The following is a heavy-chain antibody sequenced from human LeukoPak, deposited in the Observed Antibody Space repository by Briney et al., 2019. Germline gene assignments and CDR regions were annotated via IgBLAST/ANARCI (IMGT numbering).Heavy chain of an antibody. CDR3: ARSGYSSSWYGEN. J-gene: IGHJ4*02. CDR1: GFTFSSYW. D-gene: IGHD6-13*01. Sequence: GGSLRLSCAASGFTFSSYWMSWVRQAPGKGLEWVANIKQDGSEKYYVDSVKGRFTISRDNAKNSLYLQMNSLRAEDTAVYYCARSGYSSSWYGENWGQGTLVTVSS. CDR2: IKQDGSEK. V-gene: IGHV3-7*01.